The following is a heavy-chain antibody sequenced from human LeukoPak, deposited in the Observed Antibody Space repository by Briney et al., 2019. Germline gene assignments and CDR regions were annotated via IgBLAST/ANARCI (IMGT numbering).Heavy chain of an antibody. CDR2: ISAYNGNT. CDR1: GYTFNTYG. D-gene: IGHD5-18*01. J-gene: IGHJ4*02. Sequence: ASVKVSCKASGYTFNTYGFSWVRQAPGQGLEWVGWISAYNGNTDYAQKIQGRVTMTTDTPTSTAYMELRSLKSDDTAVYYSARGLVDTAMVAPTYWGQGTLVTVSS. V-gene: IGHV1-18*01. CDR3: ARGLVDTAMVAPTY.